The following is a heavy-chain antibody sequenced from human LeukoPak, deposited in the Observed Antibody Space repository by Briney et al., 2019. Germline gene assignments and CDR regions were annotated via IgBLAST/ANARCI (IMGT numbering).Heavy chain of an antibody. CDR3: SRREWGGPFDY. CDR1: GFSFSSCW. J-gene: IGHJ4*02. D-gene: IGHD3-3*01. Sequence: PGGSLRLSCAASGFSFSSCWMSWVRQAPGKGLEWVANIKQDGSEKNYVDSVEGRFTISRDNTKNSLYLQMNSLRAEDTAVYYCSRREWGGPFDYWGQGTLVTVSS. V-gene: IGHV3-7*01. CDR2: IKQDGSEK.